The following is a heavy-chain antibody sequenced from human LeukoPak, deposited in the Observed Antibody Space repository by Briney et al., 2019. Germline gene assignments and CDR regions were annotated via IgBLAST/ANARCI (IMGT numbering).Heavy chain of an antibody. CDR1: GDSISSSSHY. D-gene: IGHD3-22*01. V-gene: IGHV4-39*01. CDR2: IYYGGRT. Sequence: PSETLCLTCTVSGDSISSSSHYWGSVRQPPGKGLGWNGRIYYGGRTYYNPSLKSRATLSVDTSKNQLTLKLSSVTAADTAVDYCASGDSSGYSTWAYWGQGTLVTVSS. CDR3: ASGDSSGYSTWAY. J-gene: IGHJ4*02.